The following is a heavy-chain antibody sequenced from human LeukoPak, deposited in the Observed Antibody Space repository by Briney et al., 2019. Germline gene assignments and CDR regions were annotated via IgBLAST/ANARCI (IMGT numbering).Heavy chain of an antibody. CDR2: IYPGDSDT. V-gene: IGHV5-51*01. J-gene: IGHJ3*02. CDR1: GYSFSDYW. Sequence: PGESLKISCKGSGYSFSDYWIGWVRQMPGKGLEWMGIIYPGDSDTRYSPSFQGQVTISADKSISTAYLQWSSLKASDTAMYYCARLANGDGSGSYRLDIWGQGTMVTVSS. CDR3: ARLANGDGSGSYRLDI. D-gene: IGHD3-10*01.